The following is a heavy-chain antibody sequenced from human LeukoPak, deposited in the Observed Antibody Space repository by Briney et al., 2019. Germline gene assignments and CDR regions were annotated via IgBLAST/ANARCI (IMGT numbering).Heavy chain of an antibody. V-gene: IGHV3-30*18. CDR1: GFTFSSYG. Sequence: GGSLRLSCTASGFTFSSYGMHWVRQAPGKGPEWVALISYDGSNKYYADSVKGRLTISRDNSKDTLYIQMNSLRAEDTAVYYCAKDASGLGTYPFVWYFDLWGRGTLVTVSS. D-gene: IGHD3-16*02. J-gene: IGHJ2*01. CDR2: ISYDGSNK. CDR3: AKDASGLGTYPFVWYFDL.